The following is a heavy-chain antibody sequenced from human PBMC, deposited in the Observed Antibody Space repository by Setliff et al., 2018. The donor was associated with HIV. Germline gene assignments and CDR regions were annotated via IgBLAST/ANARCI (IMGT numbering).Heavy chain of an antibody. CDR1: DVTPSNYA. J-gene: IGHJ4*02. D-gene: IGHD1-26*01. V-gene: IGHV1-69*13. Sequence: SVKVSCKVSDVTPSNYALNWVRQAPGQGLEWMGAIIPVFATANYAQKFQGRVTITADESTLTAYMELSSLTSEDTAVYFCARGTGSYSYFDSRGLGTLVTVSS. CDR3: ARGTGSYSYFDS. CDR2: IIPVFATA.